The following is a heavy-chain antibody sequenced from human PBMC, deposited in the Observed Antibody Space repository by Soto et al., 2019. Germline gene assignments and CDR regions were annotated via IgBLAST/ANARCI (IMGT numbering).Heavy chain of an antibody. Sequence: GGSLRLSCAASGFPFSSYGMHWVRQAPGKGLEWVAVIWYDGSNKYYADSVKGRFTISRDNSKNTLYLQMNSLRAEDTAVYYCARDRRVAVAGPRLNWFDPWGQGTLVTVSS. D-gene: IGHD6-19*01. CDR3: ARDRRVAVAGPRLNWFDP. V-gene: IGHV3-33*08. CDR1: GFPFSSYG. J-gene: IGHJ5*02. CDR2: IWYDGSNK.